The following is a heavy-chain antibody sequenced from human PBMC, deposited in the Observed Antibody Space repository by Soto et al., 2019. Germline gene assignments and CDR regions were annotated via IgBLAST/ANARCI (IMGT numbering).Heavy chain of an antibody. CDR1: GFTVSSNY. V-gene: IGHV3-66*04. J-gene: IGHJ3*02. CDR3: AGRVAARPGDAFDI. Sequence: GGSLRLSCAASGFTVSSNYMSWVRQAPGKGLEWVSVIYSGGSTYYADSVKGRFTISRDNSKNTLYLQMNSLRAEDTAVYYCAGRVAARPGDAFDIWGQGTMVTVSS. CDR2: IYSGGST. D-gene: IGHD6-6*01.